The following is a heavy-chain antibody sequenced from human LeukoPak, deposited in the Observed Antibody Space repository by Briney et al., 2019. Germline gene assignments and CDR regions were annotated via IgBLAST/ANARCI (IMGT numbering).Heavy chain of an antibody. CDR3: ARGGQGSGYRNWFDP. CDR1: GGSFSGYY. Sequence: SETLSLTCAVYGGSFSGYYWSWIRQPPGKGLEWIGEINHSGSTNYNPSLKSRVTISVDTSKNQLSLRLSSVTAADTAVYYCARGGQGSGYRNWFDPWGQGTLVTVSS. D-gene: IGHD5-18*01. V-gene: IGHV4-34*01. J-gene: IGHJ5*02. CDR2: INHSGST.